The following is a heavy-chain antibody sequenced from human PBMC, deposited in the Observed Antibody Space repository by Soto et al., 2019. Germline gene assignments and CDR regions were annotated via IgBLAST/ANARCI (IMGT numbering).Heavy chain of an antibody. D-gene: IGHD4-17*01. CDR2: MNPNSGNT. V-gene: IGHV1-8*01. J-gene: IGHJ5*02. CDR1: GYTFTSYD. CDR3: AREHGDYDSIWFDP. Sequence: QVQLVQSGAGVKKPGASVKVSCKASGYTFTSYDINWVRQATGQGLEWMGWMNPNSGNTGYAQKFQGRVTMTRNTSISTAYMELSSLRSEDTAVYYCAREHGDYDSIWFDPWGQGTLVTVSP.